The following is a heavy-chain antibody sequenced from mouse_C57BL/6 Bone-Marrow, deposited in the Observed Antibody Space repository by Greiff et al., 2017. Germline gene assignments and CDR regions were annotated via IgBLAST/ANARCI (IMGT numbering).Heavy chain of an antibody. D-gene: IGHD2-1*01. CDR3: ASGDYGNYAFAY. CDR1: GYTFTDYY. V-gene: IGHV1-75*01. Sequence: VKLMESGPELVKPGASVKISCKASGYTFTDYYINWVQQRPGQGLEWIGWIFPGSGSTYYNEKFKGKATLTVDKSSSTAYMLLSSLTSEDSAVYFCASGDYGNYAFAYWGQGTLVTVSA. J-gene: IGHJ3*01. CDR2: IFPGSGST.